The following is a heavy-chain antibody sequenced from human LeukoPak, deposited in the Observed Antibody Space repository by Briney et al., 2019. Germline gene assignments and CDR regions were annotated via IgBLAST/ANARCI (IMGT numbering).Heavy chain of an antibody. Sequence: SETLSLTCTVSGGSISSSSYYWGWIRQPPGKGLEWIGSIYYSGSTHYNPSLKSRVTISLDTSKNQFSLKLSSVTAADTAVYYCARDGEMATIENYFDYWGQGTLVTVSS. CDR2: IYYSGST. V-gene: IGHV4-39*07. J-gene: IGHJ4*02. D-gene: IGHD5-24*01. CDR1: GGSISSSSYY. CDR3: ARDGEMATIENYFDY.